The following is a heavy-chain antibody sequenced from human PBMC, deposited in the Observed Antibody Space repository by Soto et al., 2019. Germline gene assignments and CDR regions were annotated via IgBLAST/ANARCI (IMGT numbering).Heavy chain of an antibody. V-gene: IGHV4-31*03. D-gene: IGHD5-12*01. Sequence: SETLSLTCTVSGGSISSGGYYWSWIRQHPGKGLEWIGYIYYSGSTYYNPSLKSRVTISVDTSKNQFSLKLSSVTAADTAVYYCARDNGGYGSLDYWGQGTLVTVSS. CDR1: GGSISSGGYY. CDR3: ARDNGGYGSLDY. J-gene: IGHJ4*02. CDR2: IYYSGST.